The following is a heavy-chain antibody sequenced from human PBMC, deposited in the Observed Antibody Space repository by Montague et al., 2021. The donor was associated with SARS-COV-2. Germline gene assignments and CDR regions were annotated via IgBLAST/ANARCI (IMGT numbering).Heavy chain of an antibody. V-gene: IGHV4-59*01. CDR3: AGAQTTCFLPNCVNYFDY. J-gene: IGHJ4*02. Sequence: SETLSLTCTVSGGSISGYYWTWMRQPPGKGLEWLGHIYYTGSTKYDPSLKSRVPISIDTPKNQFSLKLRSVTAADTAVYFCAGAQTTCFLPNCVNYFDYWGQGTLVTVSS. D-gene: IGHD2-2*01. CDR2: IYYTGST. CDR1: GGSISGYY.